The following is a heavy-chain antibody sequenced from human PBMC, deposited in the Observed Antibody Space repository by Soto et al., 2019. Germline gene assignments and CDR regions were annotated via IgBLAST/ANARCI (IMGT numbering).Heavy chain of an antibody. CDR3: ARDQSGSSRYREYYYYGMDV. D-gene: IGHD6-13*01. CDR2: IWYDGSNK. J-gene: IGHJ6*02. CDR1: GFTFSSYG. V-gene: IGHV3-33*01. Sequence: GGSLRLSCAASGFTFSSYGMHWVRQAPGKGLEWVAVIWYDGSNKYYADSVKGRFTISRDNSKNALYLQMNSLRAEDTAVYFCARDQSGSSRYREYYYYGMDVWGQGTTVTVSS.